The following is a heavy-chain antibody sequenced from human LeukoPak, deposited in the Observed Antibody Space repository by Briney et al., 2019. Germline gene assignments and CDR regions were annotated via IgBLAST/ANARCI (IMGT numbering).Heavy chain of an antibody. V-gene: IGHV1-69*04. CDR2: IIPILGIA. D-gene: IGHD2-15*01. Sequence: ASVKVSCKASGGTFSSYAISWVRQAPGQGLEWMGRIIPILGIANYAQKFQGRVTITADKSTSTAYMELSSLRSEDTAVYYCSRDQMGLAATLPAFDWGQGTLVTVSS. CDR1: GGTFSSYA. J-gene: IGHJ4*02. CDR3: SRDQMGLAATLPAFD.